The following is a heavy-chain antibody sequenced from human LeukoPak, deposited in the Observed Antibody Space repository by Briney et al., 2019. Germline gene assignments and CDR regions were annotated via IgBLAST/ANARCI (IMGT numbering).Heavy chain of an antibody. CDR3: ARLSDGYNQLYFDY. CDR1: GFTFSSYA. J-gene: IGHJ4*02. CDR2: ISSSSSYI. D-gene: IGHD5-24*01. Sequence: TGGSLRLSCAASGFTFSSYAMSWVRQAPGKGLEWVSSISSSSSYIYYADSVKGRFTISRDNAKNSLYLQMNSLRAEDTAVYYCARLSDGYNQLYFDYWGQGTLVTVSS. V-gene: IGHV3-21*04.